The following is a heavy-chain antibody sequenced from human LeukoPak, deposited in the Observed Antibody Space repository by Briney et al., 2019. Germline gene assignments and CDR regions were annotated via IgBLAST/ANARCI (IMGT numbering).Heavy chain of an antibody. CDR2: IYYSGSP. D-gene: IGHD3-3*01. CDR1: GGSISSSSYY. V-gene: IGHV4-39*01. Sequence: PSETLSLTCTVSGGSISSSSYYWGWIRQPPGKGLEWIGSIYYSGSPYYNPSLTGRVTISIDTSKKQFSLKLSSVTAADTAVYYCARRDFWDNWFDPWGQGTLVTVSS. CDR3: ARRDFWDNWFDP. J-gene: IGHJ5*02.